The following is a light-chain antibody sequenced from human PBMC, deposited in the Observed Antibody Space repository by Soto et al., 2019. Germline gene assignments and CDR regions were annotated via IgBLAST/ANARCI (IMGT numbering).Light chain of an antibody. V-gene: IGKV1-27*01. Sequence: DIQMTQSPSSLSASVGDRVTITCRASQDIANYLAWFQQKPGKVPKLLIYAASILQSGVPSRFSGSGCGTDFTLTISSLQPENVATYYCQKSNIAFPFGGGTKVEIK. CDR1: QDIANY. J-gene: IGKJ4*01. CDR2: AAS. CDR3: QKSNIAFP.